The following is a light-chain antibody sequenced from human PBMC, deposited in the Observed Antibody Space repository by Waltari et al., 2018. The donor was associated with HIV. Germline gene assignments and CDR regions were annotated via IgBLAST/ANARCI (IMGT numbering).Light chain of an antibody. J-gene: IGKJ4*01. CDR3: QQYYTIPLT. V-gene: IGKV4-1*01. Sequence: DIVMTQSPDSLAVSLGERATINCKSSQGLLYSSNNKNYLAWYQQKPRQPPKLLIYWASTRESGVPERFRGSGSGTDFTLTISSLQAEDVAVYYCQQYYTIPLTFAEGPRWRSN. CDR2: WAS. CDR1: QGLLYSSNNKNY.